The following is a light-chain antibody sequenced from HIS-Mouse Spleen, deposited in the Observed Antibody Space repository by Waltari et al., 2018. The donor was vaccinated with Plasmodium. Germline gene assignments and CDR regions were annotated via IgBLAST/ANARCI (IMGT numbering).Light chain of an antibody. CDR3: YSTDSSGNHRV. V-gene: IGLV3-10*01. CDR1: ALPKKY. J-gene: IGLJ3*02. Sequence: SYELTQPPSVSVSPGQTARITCSGDALPKKYAYWYQQKSGQAPVLVTYEDCKQPSGIPEGFSGSSSRTMATLTNSGAQVEDEADYYCYSTDSSGNHRVFGGGTKLTVL. CDR2: EDC.